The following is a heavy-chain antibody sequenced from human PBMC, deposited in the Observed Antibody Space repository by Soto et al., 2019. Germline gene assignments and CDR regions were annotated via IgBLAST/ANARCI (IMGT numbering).Heavy chain of an antibody. V-gene: IGHV3-21*01. CDR1: GFTFSSYS. D-gene: IGHD1-1*01. Sequence: GGCRRLSGAASGFTFSSYSIHWVRQAPGKGLEWVSSIDRRSDIYYADSVKGQFTIARDNGKNCVSLQLNSLRAEDTAVSYRGREETGTPLAYGLGILDQETTV. J-gene: IGHJ6*02. CDR3: GREETGTPLAYGLGI. CDR2: IDRRSDI.